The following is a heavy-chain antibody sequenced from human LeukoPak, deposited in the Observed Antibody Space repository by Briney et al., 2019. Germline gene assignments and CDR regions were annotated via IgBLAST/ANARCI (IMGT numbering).Heavy chain of an antibody. CDR1: GGSFSGYY. CDR2: INHSGST. Sequence: PSETLSLTCAVYGGSFSGYYWSWIRQPPGKGLEWIGEINHSGSTNYNPSLKSRVTISVDTSKNQFSLKLSSVTAADTAVYYCARGRGGYCSSTSCPTPLDYWGQGTRVTVSS. J-gene: IGHJ4*02. D-gene: IGHD2-2*01. V-gene: IGHV4-34*01. CDR3: ARGRGGYCSSTSCPTPLDY.